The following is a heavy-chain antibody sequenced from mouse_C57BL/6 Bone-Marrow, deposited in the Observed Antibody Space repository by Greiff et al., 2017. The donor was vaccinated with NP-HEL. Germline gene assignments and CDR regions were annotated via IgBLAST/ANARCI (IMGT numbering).Heavy chain of an antibody. CDR2: ISSGSSTI. V-gene: IGHV5-17*01. J-gene: IGHJ2*01. CDR3: ARERGYYYPYYFDY. CDR1: GFTFSDYG. Sequence: EVNVVESGGGLVKPGGSLKLSCAASGFTFSDYGMHWVRQAPEKGLEWVAYISSGSSTIYYADTVKGRFTISRDNAKNTLFLQMTSLRSEDTAMYYCARERGYYYPYYFDYWGQGTTLTVSS. D-gene: IGHD1-1*01.